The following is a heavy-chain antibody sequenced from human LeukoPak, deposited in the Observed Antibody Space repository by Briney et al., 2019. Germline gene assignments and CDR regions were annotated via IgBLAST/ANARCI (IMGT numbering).Heavy chain of an antibody. D-gene: IGHD1-26*01. CDR3: AKVSGSGTYLPLDC. CDR1: GFTFSSYA. Sequence: PGGSLRLSCAASGFTFSSYAMTWVRQAPGKGLEWVSGKGLEWVSAVSGGGGSTYYADSVKGRFTISRDNSKDTLYLQMNSLRAEDTAVYYCAKVSGSGTYLPLDCWGQGTLVTVSS. V-gene: IGHV3-23*01. J-gene: IGHJ4*02. CDR2: VSGGGGST.